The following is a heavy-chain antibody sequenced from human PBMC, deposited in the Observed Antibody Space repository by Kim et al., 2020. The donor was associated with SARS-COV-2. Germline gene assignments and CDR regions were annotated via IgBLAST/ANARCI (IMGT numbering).Heavy chain of an antibody. CDR3: ARVAFYYDSRGQGHDHFD. CDR1: GFTVSANY. CDR2: IYSGGNT. Sequence: GGSLRLSCAASGFTVSANYMTWVRQAPGKGLEWVSIIYSGGNTYYADSVKGRFTISRHNSKNTVDLQMNTLRAEDTAVYYCARVAFYYDSRGQGHDHFD. D-gene: IGHD3-22*01. J-gene: IGHJ4*01. V-gene: IGHV3-53*04.